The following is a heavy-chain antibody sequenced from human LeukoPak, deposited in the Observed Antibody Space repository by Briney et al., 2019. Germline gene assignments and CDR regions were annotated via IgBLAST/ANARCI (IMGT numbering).Heavy chain of an antibody. V-gene: IGHV3-23*01. D-gene: IGHD3-16*01. CDR1: GFTFSTYA. Sequence: PGGSLRLSCTASGFTFSTYAVSWVRQTPEKGLEWVSAISGSGSSTYYADSVKGRFTISRDNSKNTLYLQMNSLRAEDTARYFCARDGGDNDAFDIWGQGTMVTVSS. J-gene: IGHJ3*02. CDR2: ISGSGSST. CDR3: ARDGGDNDAFDI.